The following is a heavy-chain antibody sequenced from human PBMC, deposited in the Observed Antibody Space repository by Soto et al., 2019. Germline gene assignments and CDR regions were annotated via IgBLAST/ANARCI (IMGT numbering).Heavy chain of an antibody. CDR2: ISAYNGNT. V-gene: IGHV1-18*01. Sequence: ASVKVSCKASGYTFTSYGISWVRQAPGQGLEWMGWISAYNGNTNYAQKLQGRVTMTTDTSTSTAYMELRSLRSDDTAVYYCARSFPPPGAAADAYYFDYWGQGTLVTVSS. J-gene: IGHJ4*02. CDR3: ARSFPPPGAAADAYYFDY. D-gene: IGHD6-13*01. CDR1: GYTFTSYG.